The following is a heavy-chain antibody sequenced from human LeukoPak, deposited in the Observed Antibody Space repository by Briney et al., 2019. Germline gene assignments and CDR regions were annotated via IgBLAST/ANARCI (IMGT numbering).Heavy chain of an antibody. D-gene: IGHD6-13*01. J-gene: IGHJ5*02. V-gene: IGHV4-31*03. CDR3: ARVRALGYSSSGIDP. CDR2: IYYSGST. CDR1: GGSISSGGYY. Sequence: SQTQSLTCTVSGGSISSGGYYWSWIRQHPGKGLEWIGYIYYSGSTYYNPSLKSRVTISVDTSKNQFSLKLSSVTAADTAVYYCARVRALGYSSSGIDPWGQGTLVTVSS.